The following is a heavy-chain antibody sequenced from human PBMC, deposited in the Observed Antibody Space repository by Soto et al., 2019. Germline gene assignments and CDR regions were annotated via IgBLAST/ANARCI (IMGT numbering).Heavy chain of an antibody. CDR1: GYTFTSYG. CDR3: ARDTQVAGRSYYYYGMDV. Sequence: QVQLMQSGAEVKKPGASVKVSCKASGYTFTSYGISWVRQAPGQGLEWMGWISGYNANTHYAQNFQGRVTMTTDTSTTTAYMELRSLRSDDTAVYYCARDTQVAGRSYYYYGMDVWGQGTTVTVSS. J-gene: IGHJ6*02. V-gene: IGHV1-18*01. CDR2: ISGYNANT. D-gene: IGHD3-10*01.